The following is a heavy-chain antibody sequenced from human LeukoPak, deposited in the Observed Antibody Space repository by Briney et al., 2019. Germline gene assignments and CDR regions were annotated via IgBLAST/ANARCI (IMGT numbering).Heavy chain of an antibody. V-gene: IGHV6-1*01. Sequence: PSQTLSLTCAISGDSFSSNSVTWNWIRQSPSRGLEWLGRTYYRSTWYSDYAVSVRGRITVNPDTSKNQFSPHLNSVTPEDTAVYYCARRLTQYDCFDPWGQGILVTVSS. CDR1: GDSFSSNSVT. CDR2: TYYRSTWYS. CDR3: ARRLTQYDCFDP. J-gene: IGHJ5*02. D-gene: IGHD2-2*01.